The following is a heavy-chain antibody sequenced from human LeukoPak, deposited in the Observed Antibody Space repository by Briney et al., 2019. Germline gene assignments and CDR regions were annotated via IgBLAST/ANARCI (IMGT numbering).Heavy chain of an antibody. J-gene: IGHJ4*02. D-gene: IGHD5-18*01. CDR1: GYAFTDYY. V-gene: IGHV1-2*02. CDR3: ARGGGYSYDYQAY. CDR2: INPNSGGT. Sequence: ASVKVSCKASGYAFTDYYLHWVRQAPGQGLEWMGWINPNSGGTNYAQKFQGRVTLTRDTSITTAYMGLSRLRSDDTAVYYCARGGGYSYDYQAYWGQGTLVTVSS.